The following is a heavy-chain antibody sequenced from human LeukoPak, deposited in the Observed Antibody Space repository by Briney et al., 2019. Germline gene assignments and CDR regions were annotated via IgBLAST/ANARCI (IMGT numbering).Heavy chain of an antibody. D-gene: IGHD2-15*01. CDR3: ARDPQRLYCSGGSCYSGQFDY. Sequence: KPSETLSLTCAVSGYSISSGYYWGWIRQPPGKGLEWIGSIYHSGSTYYNPSLKSRVTISVDTSKNQFSPKLSSVTAADTAVYYCARDPQRLYCSGGSCYSGQFDYWGQGTLVTVSS. J-gene: IGHJ4*02. V-gene: IGHV4-38-2*02. CDR2: IYHSGST. CDR1: GYSISSGYY.